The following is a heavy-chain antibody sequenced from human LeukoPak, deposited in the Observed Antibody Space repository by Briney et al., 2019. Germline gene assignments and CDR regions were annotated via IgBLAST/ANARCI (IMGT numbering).Heavy chain of an antibody. J-gene: IGHJ4*02. V-gene: IGHV3-11*01. CDR3: AKGRLRFSRDDYFDY. Sequence: NTGGSLRLSCAASGFTFSDYYMSWIRQAPGKGLEWVSYISSSGSTIYYADSVKGRFTISRDNAKNSLYLQMNSLRAEDMALYYCAKGRLRFSRDDYFDYWGQGTLVTVSS. CDR2: ISSSGSTI. CDR1: GFTFSDYY. D-gene: IGHD5-12*01.